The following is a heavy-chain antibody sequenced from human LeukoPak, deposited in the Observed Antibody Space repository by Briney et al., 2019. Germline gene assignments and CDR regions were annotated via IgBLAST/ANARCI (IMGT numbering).Heavy chain of an antibody. D-gene: IGHD2-15*01. CDR2: MGSSGSHI. Sequence: GGSLRLSRAASGFNFGIYSMTWVRQAPGKGLECVASMGSSGSHIYYADSVKGRFTISRDNAKNSLYLQLNSLGAEDTAVYFCARTGGYCTLNCRGMGNRFGSWGRGALVAVSS. CDR1: GFNFGIYS. CDR3: ARTGGYCTLNCRGMGNRFGS. J-gene: IGHJ5*01. V-gene: IGHV3-21*01.